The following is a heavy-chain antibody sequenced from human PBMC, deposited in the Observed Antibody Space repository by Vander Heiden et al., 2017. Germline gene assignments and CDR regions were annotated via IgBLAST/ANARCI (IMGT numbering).Heavy chain of an antibody. J-gene: IGHJ4*02. CDR3: VRDNYGVDY. Sequence: EVQLEESGGGLVQPGGSLRLSCAASGFTFSRFWMQWVRQAPGEGLVWVSHISSDGSDSSYADSVKGRFTISRDNTKSTLYLQMNSLRAEDTAVYYCVRDNYGVDYWGQGTLVTVSS. CDR2: ISSDGSDS. D-gene: IGHD4-17*01. CDR1: GFTFSRFW. V-gene: IGHV3-74*01.